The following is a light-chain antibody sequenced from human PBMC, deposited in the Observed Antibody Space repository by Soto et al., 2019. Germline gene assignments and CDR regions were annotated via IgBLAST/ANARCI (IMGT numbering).Light chain of an antibody. CDR3: QQYKSFSLT. Sequence: DILMTQSPSTLSASVGDRVTITCRASQSISSWLAWYQQKPGKAPKLLIYKTSNLESGVPSRFSGSGSGTEVSLTISSLQPDDFATYYCQQYKSFSLTFGGGTRVEVK. V-gene: IGKV1-5*03. CDR2: KTS. CDR1: QSISSW. J-gene: IGKJ4*01.